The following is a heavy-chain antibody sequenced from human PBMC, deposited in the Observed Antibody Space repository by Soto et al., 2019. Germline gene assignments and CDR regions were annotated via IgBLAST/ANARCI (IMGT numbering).Heavy chain of an antibody. CDR3: ARGVNSSCYLPYYFAY. D-gene: IGHD6-25*01. Sequence: SETLSLTCAGYGGSFSGYYWSWIRQPPWKGLEWIGEINHSGSTNYNPSLKGRVTISVDASKNQFSLKLSSVTAADTAVYYCARGVNSSCYLPYYFAYWGQGTLVIVSS. CDR2: INHSGST. CDR1: GGSFSGYY. V-gene: IGHV4-34*01. J-gene: IGHJ4*02.